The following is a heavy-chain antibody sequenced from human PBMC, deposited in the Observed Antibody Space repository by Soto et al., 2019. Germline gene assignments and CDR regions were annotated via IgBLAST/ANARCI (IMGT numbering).Heavy chain of an antibody. J-gene: IGHJ5*02. CDR1: GGSISSGGYS. D-gene: IGHD1-20*01. CDR3: ARVGGINWFDP. CDR2: IYYSGST. V-gene: IGHV4-31*03. Sequence: QVQLQESGPGLVKPSQTLSLTCTVSGGSISSGGYSWSWIRQHPGKGLEWIGYIYYSGSTYYNPSLKSRVTISVDPSKNQFSLKLSSVTAADTAVYYCARVGGINWFDPWGQGTLVTVSS.